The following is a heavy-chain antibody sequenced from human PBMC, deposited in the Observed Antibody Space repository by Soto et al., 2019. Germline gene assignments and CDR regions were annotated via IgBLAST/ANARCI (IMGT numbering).Heavy chain of an antibody. J-gene: IGHJ4*02. V-gene: IGHV3-15*07. Sequence: EVQLVESEGGLVKPGGSLRLSCVVSGIPFIDAWMNWVRQAPGKGLEWVGRIKSKGGGETRDYAAPVKGRFTISRDDSKNTLYLEMNNLDVEDTAVYFCVWQAKYTSSFYWGQGTLVTVSS. CDR2: IKSKGGGETR. CDR1: GIPFIDAW. D-gene: IGHD6-13*01. CDR3: VWQAKYTSSFY.